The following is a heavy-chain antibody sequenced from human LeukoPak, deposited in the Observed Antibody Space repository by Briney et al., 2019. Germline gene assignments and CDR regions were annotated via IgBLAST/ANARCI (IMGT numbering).Heavy chain of an antibody. Sequence: GGSLRRSCAASGFTFSSYSMNWVRRAPGKGLEWVSSISSSSSYIYYADSVKGRFTISRDNAKNSLYLQMNSLRAEDTAVYYCARDQVDTAMVLYSDYWGQGTLVTVSS. CDR1: GFTFSSYS. CDR2: ISSSSSYI. CDR3: ARDQVDTAMVLYSDY. V-gene: IGHV3-21*01. J-gene: IGHJ4*02. D-gene: IGHD5-18*01.